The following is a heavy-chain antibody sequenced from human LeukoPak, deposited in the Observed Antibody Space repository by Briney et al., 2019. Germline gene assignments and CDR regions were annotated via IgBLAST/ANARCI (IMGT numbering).Heavy chain of an antibody. V-gene: IGHV3-23*01. J-gene: IGHJ4*02. D-gene: IGHD5-18*01. CDR1: GFTFSSYA. CDR2: ITNGGGST. CDR3: ARGYSYGPFDY. Sequence: GGSLRLSCAASGFTFSSYAMNLVRQAPGKGLEWVSGITNGGGSTYYADSVKGRFTISRDNAKNSLYLQMNSLRAEDTAVYYCARGYSYGPFDYWGQGTLVTVSS.